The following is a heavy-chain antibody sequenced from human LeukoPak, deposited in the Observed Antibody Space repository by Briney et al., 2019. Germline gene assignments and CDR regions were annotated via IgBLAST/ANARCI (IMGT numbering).Heavy chain of an antibody. J-gene: IGHJ2*01. CDR1: GGSISSYY. D-gene: IGHD4-23*01. CDR2: IYYSGST. CDR3: ARERTVVTEYWYFDL. Sequence: PSETLSLTCTVSGGSISSYYWSWIREPPGKGLDWIGYIYYSGSTNYNPSLKSRVTISVDTSKSQFSLKLSSVTAADTAVYYCARERTVVTEYWYFDLWGRGTLVTVSS. V-gene: IGHV4-59*01.